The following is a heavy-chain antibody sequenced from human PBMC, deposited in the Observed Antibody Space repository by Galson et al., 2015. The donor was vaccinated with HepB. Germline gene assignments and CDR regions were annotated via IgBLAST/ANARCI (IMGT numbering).Heavy chain of an antibody. CDR3: AAKTPRSSLYSSGGFDY. J-gene: IGHJ4*02. CDR1: GSTFSSYA. D-gene: IGHD6-19*01. V-gene: IGHV3-23*01. Sequence: SLRLSCAESGSTFSSYAMYWVRQAPGTGLEWVSAISGSGDSTYDADSVKGRSTISRDNSQNTLYLQMNSLRAEDTAVYYCAAKTPRSSLYSSGGFDYWGQETVFTVSS. CDR2: ISGSGDST.